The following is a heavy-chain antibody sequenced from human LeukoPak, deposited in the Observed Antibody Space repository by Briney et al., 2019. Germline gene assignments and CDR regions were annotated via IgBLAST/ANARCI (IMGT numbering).Heavy chain of an antibody. CDR2: INPNSGGT. D-gene: IGHD6-13*01. CDR3: ARESNSNYQYSSSQTWAFDI. V-gene: IGHV1-2*02. CDR1: GYTFTGYY. Sequence: ASVKVSCKASGYTFTGYYMHWVRQAPGQGLEWMGWINPNSGGTNYAQKFQGRVTMTRDTSISTAYMELSRLRSDDTAVYYCARESNSNYQYSSSQTWAFDIWGQGTMVTVSS. J-gene: IGHJ3*02.